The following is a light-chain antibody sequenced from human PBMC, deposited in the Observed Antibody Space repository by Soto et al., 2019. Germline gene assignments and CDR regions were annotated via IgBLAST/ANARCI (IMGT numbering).Light chain of an antibody. CDR1: SSDVAAYSY. Sequence: QSALAQPASVSGSPGQSITISCTGTSSDVAAYSYVSWCQQHPGKVPKLLIYEVSNRPSGISYRFSGSKSDNTASLTISGLQAEDEADYYCSSYTSSSTVVFGGGTKVTVL. CDR3: SSYTSSSTVV. CDR2: EVS. V-gene: IGLV2-14*01. J-gene: IGLJ3*02.